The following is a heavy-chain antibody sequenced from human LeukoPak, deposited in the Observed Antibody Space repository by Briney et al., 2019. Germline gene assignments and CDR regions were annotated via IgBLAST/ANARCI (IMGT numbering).Heavy chain of an antibody. Sequence: GGSLRLSCAASGFTVSSNYMSWVRQAPGKGLEWVSAISGSGGSTYYADSVKGRFTISRDNSKNTLYLQMNSLRAEDTAVYYCAKGNYYDSSGYLTFDYWGQGTLVTVSS. CDR3: AKGNYYDSSGYLTFDY. D-gene: IGHD3-22*01. J-gene: IGHJ4*02. CDR2: ISGSGGST. CDR1: GFTVSSNY. V-gene: IGHV3-23*01.